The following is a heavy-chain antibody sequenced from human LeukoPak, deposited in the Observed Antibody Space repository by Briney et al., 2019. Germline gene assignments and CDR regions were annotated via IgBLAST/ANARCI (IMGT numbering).Heavy chain of an antibody. CDR2: ISLNSKKI. V-gene: IGHV3-9*01. CDR3: AKEGSVCNMGICRYFDY. D-gene: IGHD2/OR15-2a*01. J-gene: IGHJ4*02. CDR1: GFTFDDNA. Sequence: GGSLRLSCAASGFTFDDNAMHWVRQAPGKGLEWISSISLNSKKIDYVDSVKGRFTISRDNAKNSLYLQMNSLRVEDTAFYYCAKEGSVCNMGICRYFDYWGQGILVTVSS.